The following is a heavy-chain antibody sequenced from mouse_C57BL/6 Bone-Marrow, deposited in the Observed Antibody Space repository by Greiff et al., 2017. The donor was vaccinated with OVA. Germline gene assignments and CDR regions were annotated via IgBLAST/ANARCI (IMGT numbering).Heavy chain of an antibody. CDR2: INPNNGGT. CDR3: ARGLRRGGSAY. CDR1: GYTFTDYN. V-gene: IGHV1-18*01. J-gene: IGHJ3*01. D-gene: IGHD2-4*01. Sequence: EVQLQQSGPELVKPGASVKIPCKASGYTFTDYNMDWVKQSHGKSLEWIGDINPNNGGTIYNQKFKGKATLTVDKSSSTAYMELRSLTSEDTAVYYCARGLRRGGSAYWGQGTLVTVSA.